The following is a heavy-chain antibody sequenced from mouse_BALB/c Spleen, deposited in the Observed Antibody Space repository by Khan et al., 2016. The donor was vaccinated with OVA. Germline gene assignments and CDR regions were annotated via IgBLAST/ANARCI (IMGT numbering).Heavy chain of an antibody. Sequence: EVKLEESGPGLVKPSQSLSLTCTVTGYSITSNSAWNWIRQFPGNKLEWMGYISYSGSTSYNQSLKSRISITRDTSQNQFFLQLSSVTTEDTATDYCARGNYYGYAMDYWGQGTSVTVSS. CDR2: ISYSGST. CDR1: GYSITSNSA. J-gene: IGHJ4*01. D-gene: IGHD1-1*01. CDR3: ARGNYYGYAMDY. V-gene: IGHV3-2*02.